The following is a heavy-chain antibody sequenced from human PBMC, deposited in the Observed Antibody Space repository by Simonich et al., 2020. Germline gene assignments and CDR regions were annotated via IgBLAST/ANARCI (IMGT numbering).Heavy chain of an antibody. CDR1: GYTFTGYY. D-gene: IGHD6-6*01. V-gene: IGHV1-2*02. Sequence: QVQLVQSGAEVKKPGASVKVSCKASGYTFTGYYMHWVGKAPGQGLGWMGGINPNSGGTNYAKKFQGRVTMTRDTSISTAYMELSRLRSDDTAVYYCARDRAARYYYYYYMDVWGKGTTVTVSS. J-gene: IGHJ6*03. CDR2: INPNSGGT. CDR3: ARDRAARYYYYYYMDV.